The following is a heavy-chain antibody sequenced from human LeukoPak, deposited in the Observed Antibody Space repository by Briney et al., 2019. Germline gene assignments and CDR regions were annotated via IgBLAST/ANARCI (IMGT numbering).Heavy chain of an antibody. CDR1: GYTFSRYG. D-gene: IGHD3-10*01. J-gene: IGHJ3*01. CDR3: AKVKLSGDDAFDV. Sequence: GASVKVSCKAPGYTFSRYGITWVRQAPGQGLEWVAWISAYNGNTNYAHSVQGRLTMTTDISTSTAYMDLRSLRSDDTAVYYCAKVKLSGDDAFDVWGQGTTVIVSS. CDR2: ISAYNGNT. V-gene: IGHV1-18*01.